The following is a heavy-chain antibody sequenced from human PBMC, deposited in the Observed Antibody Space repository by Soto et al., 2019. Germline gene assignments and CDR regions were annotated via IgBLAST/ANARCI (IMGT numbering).Heavy chain of an antibody. Sequence: QVQLVQSGAEVKKPGASVKVTCKASGYTVTGYDINWVRQATGQGLEWRGWKNPNSGTTGYAQKFQGRVTMTRNTSITTAYMELSSLRSQDTAVYYCAREICGTYRFDYWGQGTLVTVSS. CDR1: GYTVTGYD. D-gene: IGHD2-21*01. CDR3: AREICGTYRFDY. V-gene: IGHV1-8*01. CDR2: KNPNSGTT. J-gene: IGHJ4*02.